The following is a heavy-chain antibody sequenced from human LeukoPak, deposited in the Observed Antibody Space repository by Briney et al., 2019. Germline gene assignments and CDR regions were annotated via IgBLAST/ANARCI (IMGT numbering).Heavy chain of an antibody. CDR2: IYYTGST. Sequence: KPSETLSLTCTVSRGSVSSSTYYWSWVRQPPGKGLEWIASIYYTGSTYYNPSLKSRVTISLDMSKNEFFLTMTSVTAADTAVYFCTAKKNGSPHYWGQGTQVTVSS. CDR3: TAKKNGSPHY. J-gene: IGHJ4*02. CDR1: RGSVSSSTYY. D-gene: IGHD2-8*01. V-gene: IGHV4-39*07.